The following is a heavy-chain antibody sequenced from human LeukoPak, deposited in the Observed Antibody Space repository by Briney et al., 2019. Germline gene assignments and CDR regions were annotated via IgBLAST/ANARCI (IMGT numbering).Heavy chain of an antibody. V-gene: IGHV1-2*02. Sequence: ASVKVSCKASGYTFTGYYMHWVRQAPGQGLEWMGWINPNSGGTNYAQKFQGRVTMTRDTSISTAYMELSRLRSDDTAVYYCASPNHKEGYWSGYFSYYYYYWLDVWGQGTLVTVSS. J-gene: IGHJ6*02. CDR2: INPNSGGT. CDR1: GYTFTGYY. D-gene: IGHD3-3*01. CDR3: ASPNHKEGYWSGYFSYYYYYWLDV.